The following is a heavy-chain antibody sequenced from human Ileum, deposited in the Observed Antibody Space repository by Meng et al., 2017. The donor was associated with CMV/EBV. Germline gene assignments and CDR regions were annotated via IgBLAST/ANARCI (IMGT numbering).Heavy chain of an antibody. CDR1: GFTFSADG. J-gene: IGHJ4*02. CDR3: ARASTVAGYYFDY. Sequence: AAAGFTFSADGRNWVRQAPGKGLEWVSSIIGSSDYIYYADSVKGRFIISRDNAKKSLYLHMNSLRAEDTAVYYCARASTVAGYYFDYWGQGSLVTVSS. D-gene: IGHD3-10*01. CDR2: IIGSSDYI. V-gene: IGHV3-21*01.